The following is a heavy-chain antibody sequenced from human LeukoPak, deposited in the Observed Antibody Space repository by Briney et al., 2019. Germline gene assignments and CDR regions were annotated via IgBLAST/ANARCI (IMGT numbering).Heavy chain of an antibody. J-gene: IGHJ6*02. V-gene: IGHV3-30*04. CDR2: ISYDGSNK. CDR1: GFTFSSYA. Sequence: GRSLRLSCAASGFTFSSYAMHWVRQAPGKGPEWVAVISYDGSNKYYADSVKGRFTISRDNSKNTLYLQMNSLRAEDTAVYYCARDRSYGDGMDVWGQGTTVTVSS. D-gene: IGHD2-8*01. CDR3: ARDRSYGDGMDV.